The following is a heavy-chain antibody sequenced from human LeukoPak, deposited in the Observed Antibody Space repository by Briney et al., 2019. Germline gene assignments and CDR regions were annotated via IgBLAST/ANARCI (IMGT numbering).Heavy chain of an antibody. V-gene: IGHV3-15*01. Sequence: GSLRLSCAASGFTFSNAWMSWVRQAPGKGLEWVGRIKSKTDGGTTDYAAPVKGRFTISRDDSKNTLYLQMNSLKTEDSAVYYCTESSGWFLGKIDYWGQGTLVTVSS. CDR3: TESSGWFLGKIDY. D-gene: IGHD6-19*01. CDR1: GFTFSNAW. J-gene: IGHJ4*02. CDR2: IKSKTDGGTT.